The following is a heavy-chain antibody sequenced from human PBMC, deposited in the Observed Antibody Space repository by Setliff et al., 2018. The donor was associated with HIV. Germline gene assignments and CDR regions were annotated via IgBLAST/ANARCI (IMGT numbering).Heavy chain of an antibody. D-gene: IGHD3-3*01. V-gene: IGHV4-61*09. CDR1: GYSISNGYY. Sequence: SETLSLTCALSGYSISNGYYWSWIRQPAGKGLEWIGHIHTSGSTKYNPSLKSRVTISADTSKNQFSLHLASVTTADTAVYFCAPGEGVASTYYHDWGQGTQVTVS. CDR3: APGEGVASTYYHD. J-gene: IGHJ4*01. CDR2: IHTSGST.